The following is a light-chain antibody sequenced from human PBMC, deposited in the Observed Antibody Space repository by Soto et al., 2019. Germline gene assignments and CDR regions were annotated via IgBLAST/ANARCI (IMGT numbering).Light chain of an antibody. J-gene: IGLJ3*02. V-gene: IGLV1-40*01. Sequence: QSVLTQPPSVSGAPGQKVTISCTRSSSNIGAAYDVHWYQHLPGTAPTLLIYGNNNRPSGVPDRFSGAKSGTTASLAITGLQDEDEAADYCQSYDSSLSGWVFGGGTKLTVL. CDR3: QSYDSSLSGWV. CDR2: GNN. CDR1: SSNIGAAYD.